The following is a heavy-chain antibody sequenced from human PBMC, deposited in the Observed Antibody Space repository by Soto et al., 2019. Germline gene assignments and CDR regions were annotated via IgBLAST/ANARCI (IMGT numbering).Heavy chain of an antibody. Sequence: EVQLVESGGGLVQPGGSLRLSCAASGFTFSSYAMHWVRQAPGKGLEYVSAISNNGGSTYYANSVKGRFTISRDNSKNTLYLQMGSLRAEDMAVYYCARQGSGSYYFDYWGQGTLVTVSS. V-gene: IGHV3-64*01. J-gene: IGHJ4*02. CDR1: GFTFSSYA. CDR2: ISNNGGST. D-gene: IGHD2-15*01. CDR3: ARQGSGSYYFDY.